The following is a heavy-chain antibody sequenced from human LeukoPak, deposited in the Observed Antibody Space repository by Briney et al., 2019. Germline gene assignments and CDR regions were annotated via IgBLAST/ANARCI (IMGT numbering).Heavy chain of an antibody. CDR1: GFTFSSYA. D-gene: IGHD3-3*01. CDR3: AKGTLEFLGAFDI. Sequence: PGGSLRLSCAASGFTFSSYAMSWVRQAPGKGLEWVSGISGSGGSTFYADSVKGRFTISRDNSKNTLHLQMNSLRAEDTAVYYCAKGTLEFLGAFDIWGQGTMVTVSS. V-gene: IGHV3-23*01. CDR2: ISGSGGST. J-gene: IGHJ3*02.